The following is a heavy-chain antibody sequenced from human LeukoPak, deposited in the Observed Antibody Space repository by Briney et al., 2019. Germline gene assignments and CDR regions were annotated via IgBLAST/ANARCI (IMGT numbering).Heavy chain of an antibody. J-gene: IGHJ3*02. CDR3: ARAKGYYDSSGYYYDAFDI. D-gene: IGHD3-22*01. V-gene: IGHV1-69*05. CDR2: IIPIFGTA. CDR1: GGTFSSYA. Sequence: SVKVSCKASGGTFSSYAISWVRQAPGQGLEWMGVIIPIFGTANYAQKFQGRVTITTDESTSTAYMELSSLRSEDTAVYYCARAKGYYDSSGYYYDAFDIWGQGTMVTVSS.